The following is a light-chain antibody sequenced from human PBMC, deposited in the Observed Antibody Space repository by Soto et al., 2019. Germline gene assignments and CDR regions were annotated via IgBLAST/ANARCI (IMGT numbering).Light chain of an antibody. CDR2: AAS. J-gene: IGKJ1*01. CDR1: QFISIY. V-gene: IGKV1-39*01. CDR3: QQCYSIPWT. Sequence: DIQMTQSPSSLSASVGARVTITCRASQFISIYLNWYQQRPGKAPSILIYAASSLQSGVSSRFSGSGSGSEFTLTISSLQPEDFAIYYCQQCYSIPWTFGPGTKVEIK.